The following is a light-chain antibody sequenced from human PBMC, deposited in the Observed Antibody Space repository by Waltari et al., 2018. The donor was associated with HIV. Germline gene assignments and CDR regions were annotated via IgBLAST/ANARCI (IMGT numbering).Light chain of an antibody. CDR1: RSNIGAGYD. Sequence: QSVLTQPPSVSGAPGQRVTISCTGNRSNIGAGYDVHWYQQLPGKAPKLLICDNSHRPPGVPTRFSGSNSGTSASLAITVLQTEDEAEYYCQSYDSSLSGHVLFGGGTILTVL. CDR2: DNS. CDR3: QSYDSSLSGHVL. V-gene: IGLV1-40*01. J-gene: IGLJ2*01.